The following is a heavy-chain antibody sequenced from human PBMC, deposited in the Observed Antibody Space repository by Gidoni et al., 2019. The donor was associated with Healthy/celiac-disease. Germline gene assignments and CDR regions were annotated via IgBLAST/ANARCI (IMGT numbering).Heavy chain of an antibody. D-gene: IGHD6-6*01. J-gene: IGHJ5*02. CDR3: ARRFASSIAATENWFDP. CDR2: IYPGDSDT. Sequence: EVQLVQSGAEVKMPGESLKISCKGSRYSFTSYWIGWVRQMPGKGLEWMGIIYPGDSDTRYSPSFQGQVTISADKSISTAYLQWSSLKASDTAMYYCARRFASSIAATENWFDPWGQGTLVTVSS. CDR1: RYSFTSYW. V-gene: IGHV5-51*01.